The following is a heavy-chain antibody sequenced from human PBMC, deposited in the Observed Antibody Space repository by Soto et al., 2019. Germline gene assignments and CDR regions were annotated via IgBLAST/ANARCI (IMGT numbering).Heavy chain of an antibody. CDR1: GGSISSRGYY. Sequence: PSETLSLTCTVSGGSISSRGYYWSWIRQYPGKGLEWIGYIYYSGSTYYNQSLKSRVTISVDTSENQFSLKLSSVTAADTAVYYCARDSPYDFWSGYTNAFDIWGQGTMVTVSS. CDR3: ARDSPYDFWSGYTNAFDI. CDR2: IYYSGST. J-gene: IGHJ3*02. V-gene: IGHV4-31*03. D-gene: IGHD3-3*01.